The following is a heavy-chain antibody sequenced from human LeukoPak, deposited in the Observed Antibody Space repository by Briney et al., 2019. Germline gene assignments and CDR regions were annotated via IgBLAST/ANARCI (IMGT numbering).Heavy chain of an antibody. CDR3: ARDETIFGAGYYYGMDV. CDR1: GVSISCGGHY. CDR2: INHSGST. D-gene: IGHD3-3*01. V-gene: IGHV4-31*03. J-gene: IGHJ6*02. Sequence: PSETLSLTCTVSGVSISCGGHYWSWIRQHPGKGLEWIGYINHSGSTYYHPSLKSRVTISVDTSQKQFSVKLSSVTAADTAVYYCARDETIFGAGYYYGMDVWGQGTTVTVSS.